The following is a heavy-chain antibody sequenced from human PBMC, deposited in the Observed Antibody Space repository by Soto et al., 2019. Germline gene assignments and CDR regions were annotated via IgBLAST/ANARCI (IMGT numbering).Heavy chain of an antibody. CDR3: SCLSTSAGRRDLAC. CDR2: MNPDGSES. J-gene: IGHJ4*02. V-gene: IGHV3-7*01. Sequence: EVQLVESGGGLVQPGGSLRLSCAASGFSLSSYWMSWVRQAPGKGLEWVANMNPDGSESDYVGSVKGRFTFTRDNAKNALYLQMISLRAEDAAVYDCSCLSTSAGRRDLACWGQGTLVTVSS. CDR1: GFSLSSYW. D-gene: IGHD6-6*01.